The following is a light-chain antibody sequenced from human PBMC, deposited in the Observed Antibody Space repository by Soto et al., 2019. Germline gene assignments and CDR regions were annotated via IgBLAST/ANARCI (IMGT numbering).Light chain of an antibody. Sequence: EVVMTQSPASLSVSPGERATLSCRASQSVTTNLAWYQQKPGQAPRLLIYGTSNRAAGVPARYSGSRSGTDFTLTISSLQSEDFAVYYCQQRSNWPPSITFGQGTRLEIK. CDR1: QSVTTN. J-gene: IGKJ5*01. V-gene: IGKV3-15*01. CDR2: GTS. CDR3: QQRSNWPPSIT.